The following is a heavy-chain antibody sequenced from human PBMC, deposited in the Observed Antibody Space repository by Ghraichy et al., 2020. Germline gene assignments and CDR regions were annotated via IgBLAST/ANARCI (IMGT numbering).Heavy chain of an antibody. CDR2: INPNSGNT. CDR1: GYTFTSYD. CDR3: ASPVRLALAAGGDGMDV. D-gene: IGHD6-13*01. J-gene: IGHJ6*02. Sequence: ASVKVSCKASGYTFTSYDINWVRQATGQGLEWMGWINPNSGNTGYAQKFQGRVTMTRNTSISTAYMELSSLRSEDTAVYYCASPVRLALAAGGDGMDVWGQGTTVTVSS. V-gene: IGHV1-8*01.